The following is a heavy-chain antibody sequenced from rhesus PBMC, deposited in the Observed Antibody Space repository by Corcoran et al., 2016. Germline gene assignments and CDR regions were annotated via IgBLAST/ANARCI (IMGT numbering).Heavy chain of an antibody. J-gene: IGHJ4*01. CDR1: GGSISSSNR. CDR2: ISGSSGST. Sequence: QVQLQESGPGLVKPSETLSLTCAVSGGSISSSNRGSWIRQPPGKGLEWFAYISGSSGSTYYTPSLKSRVTISTDTSESQFSLKLSSVTSADTAVYYCARSGVIIQYYFDYWGQGVLVTVSS. CDR3: ARSGVIIQYYFDY. D-gene: IGHD3-34*01. V-gene: IGHV4-65*01.